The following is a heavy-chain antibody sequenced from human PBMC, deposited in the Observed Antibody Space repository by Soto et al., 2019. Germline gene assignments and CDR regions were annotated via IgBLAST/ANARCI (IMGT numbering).Heavy chain of an antibody. V-gene: IGHV3-30*18. Sequence: VGSLRLSCAASGFTFSSYGMNWVRQAPGKGLEWVAVVSYDEITKYYADPVKGRFTISRDNSKNTVYLQMNSLRPEDTAVYYCAKPLGLLRRAMAQGSDYWGQGTLVTVSS. CDR3: AKPLGLLRRAMAQGSDY. CDR2: VSYDEITK. D-gene: IGHD5-18*01. J-gene: IGHJ4*02. CDR1: GFTFSSYG.